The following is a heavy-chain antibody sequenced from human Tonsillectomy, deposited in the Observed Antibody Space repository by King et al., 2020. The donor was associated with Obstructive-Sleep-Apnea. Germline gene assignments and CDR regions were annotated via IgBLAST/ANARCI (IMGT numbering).Heavy chain of an antibody. V-gene: IGHV4-59*01. CDR3: ATQGYSYGPFDY. J-gene: IGHJ4*02. CDR2: IYYSGST. CDR1: GGSISSYY. D-gene: IGHD5-18*01. Sequence: VQLQESGPGLVKPSETLSLTCTVSGGSISSYYWSWIRQPPGKGLEWIGYIYYSGSTTYNPSLKSRVTISADTSKNQFSLGLSSVTAADTAVYYCATQGYSYGPFDYWGQGTLVTVSS.